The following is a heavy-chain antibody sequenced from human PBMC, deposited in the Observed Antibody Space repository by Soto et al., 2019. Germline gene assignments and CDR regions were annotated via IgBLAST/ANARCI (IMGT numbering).Heavy chain of an antibody. D-gene: IGHD2-2*01. CDR1: GFTFRNYA. CDR3: AKVWGENAYCTRTSCLHYFDY. Sequence: GGSLRLSCAASGFTFRNYAMTWVRQAPGKGLEWVSTISDSGSTYYADSVKGRFTISRDNSKNTFYLQMNSLRAEDTAVYYCAKVWGENAYCTRTSCLHYFDYWGQGTLDPVSS. CDR2: ISDSGST. V-gene: IGHV3-23*01. J-gene: IGHJ4*02.